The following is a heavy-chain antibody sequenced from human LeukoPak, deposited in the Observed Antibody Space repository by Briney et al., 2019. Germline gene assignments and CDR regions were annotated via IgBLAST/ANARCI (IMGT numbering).Heavy chain of an antibody. J-gene: IGHJ4*02. D-gene: IGHD3-10*02. Sequence: TSETLSLTCTVSGGSISSSSCYWGWIRQPPGKGLEWIGSICYSGSTYYSPSLKSRVTIPVDTSNNQFSLKLSSVTAADTAVYYCVRLDDPTMLAFDYWGQGTLVTVSS. CDR3: VRLDDPTMLAFDY. CDR1: GGSISSSSCY. CDR2: ICYSGST. V-gene: IGHV4-39*01.